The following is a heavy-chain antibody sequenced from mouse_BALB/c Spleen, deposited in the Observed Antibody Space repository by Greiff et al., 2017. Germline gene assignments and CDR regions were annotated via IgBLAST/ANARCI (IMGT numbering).Heavy chain of an antibody. CDR2: ISTYYGDA. V-gene: IGHV1S137*01. CDR3: ARAYGYDRAWFAY. D-gene: IGHD2-2*01. CDR1: GYTFTDYA. Sequence: VQLQQSGAELVRPGVSVKISCKGSGYTFTDYAMHWVKQSHAKSLEWIGVISTYYGDASYNQKFKGKATMTVDKSSSTAYMELARLTSEDSAIYYCARAYGYDRAWFAYWGQGTLVTVSA. J-gene: IGHJ3*01.